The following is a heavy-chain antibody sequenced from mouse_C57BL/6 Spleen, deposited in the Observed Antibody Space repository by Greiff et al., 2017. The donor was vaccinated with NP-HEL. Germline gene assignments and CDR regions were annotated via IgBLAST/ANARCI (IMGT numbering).Heavy chain of an antibody. Sequence: VQLQQSGAELVRPGTSVKMSCKASGYTFTNYWIGWAKQRPGHGLEWIGDIYPGGGYTNYNEKFKGKATLTADKSSSTAYMQFSSLTSEDSSIYYCARRLDYGLNYWGQGTTLTVSS. J-gene: IGHJ2*01. CDR2: IYPGGGYT. CDR3: ARRLDYGLNY. CDR1: GYTFTNYW. D-gene: IGHD1-2*01. V-gene: IGHV1-63*01.